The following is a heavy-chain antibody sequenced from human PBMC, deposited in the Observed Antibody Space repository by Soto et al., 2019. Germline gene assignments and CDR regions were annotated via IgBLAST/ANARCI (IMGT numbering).Heavy chain of an antibody. D-gene: IGHD4-17*01. CDR3: ARSSVTTYGSNDY. CDR2: MNPNSGKI. V-gene: IGHV1-8*01. J-gene: IGHJ4*02. CDR1: GYTFSSND. Sequence: QVQLVQSGAEVKKPGASVKVSCKASGYTFSSNDINWVRQATGQGLEWMGWMNPNSGKIGYAQKFQGRVTMTRDTSISTAYMELSSLRSADTAVYYCARSSVTTYGSNDYWGQGTLVTVSS.